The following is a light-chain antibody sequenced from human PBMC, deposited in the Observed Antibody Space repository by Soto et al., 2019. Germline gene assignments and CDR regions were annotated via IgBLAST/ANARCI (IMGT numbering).Light chain of an antibody. V-gene: IGLV2-14*01. J-gene: IGLJ1*01. CDR3: SSYTNINTGACV. Sequence: QSALTQPASVSGSPGQSITISFTGTSGDIGSYNRVSWYQQHPGKAPKLIIYEVTDRPSGVSNRFSGSKSGNTASLTISGLHAEDEAEYYCSSYTNINTGACVFGTGTKLTVL. CDR2: EVT. CDR1: SGDIGSYNR.